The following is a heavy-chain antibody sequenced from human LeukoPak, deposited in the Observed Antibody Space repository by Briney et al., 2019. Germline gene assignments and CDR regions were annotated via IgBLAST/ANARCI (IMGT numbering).Heavy chain of an antibody. CDR1: GFTFSSYG. J-gene: IGHJ3*02. CDR3: AKGLEVGAEPERDI. CDR2: IRYDGSNK. D-gene: IGHD1-26*01. Sequence: KPGGSLRLSCAASGFTFSSYGMHWVRQAPGKGLEWVAFIRYDGSNKYYADSVKGRFTISRDNSKNTLYLQMNSLRAEDTAVYYCAKGLEVGAEPERDIWGQGTMVTVSS. V-gene: IGHV3-30*02.